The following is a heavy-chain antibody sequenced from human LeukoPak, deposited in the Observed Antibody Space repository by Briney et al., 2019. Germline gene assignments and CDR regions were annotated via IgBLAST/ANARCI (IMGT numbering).Heavy chain of an antibody. V-gene: IGHV4-59*01. CDR2: IYYSGST. Sequence: SETLSLTCTVSGGSISGYFWSWIRQPPGKGLEWIGHIYYSGSTTYNPSLKSRVTISVDTSKNRFSLKLSSVTAADTAVYYCARDKSAGYWGQGTLITVSS. CDR1: GGSISGYF. D-gene: IGHD2/OR15-2a*01. J-gene: IGHJ4*02. CDR3: ARDKSAGY.